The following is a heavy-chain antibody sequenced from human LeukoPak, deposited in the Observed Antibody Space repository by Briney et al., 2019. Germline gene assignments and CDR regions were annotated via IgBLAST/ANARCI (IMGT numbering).Heavy chain of an antibody. CDR1: GYTFINYG. D-gene: IGHD2-15*01. CDR3: ARDGIVVVVADRLNWFDP. J-gene: IGHJ5*02. V-gene: IGHV1-18*01. CDR2: ISAYNGNT. Sequence: ASVKVSCKASGYTFINYGISWVRQAPGQGLEWMGWISAYNGNTNYAQKLQGRVTMTTDTSTSTAYMELRSLRSDDTAVYYCARDGIVVVVADRLNWFDPWGQGTLVTVSS.